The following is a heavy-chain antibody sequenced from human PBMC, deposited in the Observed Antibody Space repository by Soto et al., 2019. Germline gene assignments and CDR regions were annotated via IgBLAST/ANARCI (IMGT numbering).Heavy chain of an antibody. CDR1: GGSISSGGYY. CDR3: ARDKITGFFHY. Sequence: SETLSLTCTVSGGSISSGGYYWSWIRQPPGTGLEWIGEINHSGSTNYNPSLKSRVTISVDTSKNQFSLKLTSVTAADTAVYYCARDKITGFFHYWGKGTLVTVS. D-gene: IGHD2-8*02. CDR2: INHSGST. V-gene: IGHV4-39*07. J-gene: IGHJ4*02.